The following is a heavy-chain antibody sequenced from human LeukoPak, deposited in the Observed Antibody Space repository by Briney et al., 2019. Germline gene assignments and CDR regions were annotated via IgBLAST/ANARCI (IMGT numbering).Heavy chain of an antibody. CDR3: TTGRFCSGGSCSSSFDF. CDR2: IDPSDSYT. CDR1: GYSFTSYW. Sequence: GESLKISCKGSGYSFTSYWISWVRQMPGKGLEWMGRIDPSDSYTNYSPSFQGHVTISADKSISTAYLQWSSLKASDTAMYYCTTGRFCSGGSCSSSFDFWGQGTLLTVPS. J-gene: IGHJ4*02. V-gene: IGHV5-10-1*01. D-gene: IGHD2-15*01.